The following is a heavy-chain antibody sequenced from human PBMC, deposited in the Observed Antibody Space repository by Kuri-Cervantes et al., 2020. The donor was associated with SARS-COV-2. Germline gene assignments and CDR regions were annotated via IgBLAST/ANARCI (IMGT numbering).Heavy chain of an antibody. Sequence: SVKVSCKASGGTFSSYAISWVRQAPGQGLEWMGGIIPIFGIANYAQKFQGRVTMTRGTSTSTVYMELSSLRSEDTAVYYCARDLGGGWGAMASDGMDVWGQGTTVTVSS. CDR2: IIPIFGIA. D-gene: IGHD7-27*01. CDR3: ARDLGGGWGAMASDGMDV. V-gene: IGHV1-69*10. J-gene: IGHJ6*02. CDR1: GGTFSSYA.